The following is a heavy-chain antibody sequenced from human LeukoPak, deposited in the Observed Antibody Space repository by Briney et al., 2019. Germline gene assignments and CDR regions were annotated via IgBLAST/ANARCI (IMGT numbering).Heavy chain of an antibody. V-gene: IGHV1-2*02. D-gene: IGHD2-15*01. Sequence: GASVKVSCKASGYTFTDYHMHWVRQAPGQGFEWMGWINPNDGDTNYAQKFQGRVTMTRDNSKNTLYLQMNLLRAEDTAVYHCAQEPTSSGWFDPWGQGTLVTVSS. CDR3: AQEPTSSGWFDP. J-gene: IGHJ5*02. CDR1: GYTFTDYH. CDR2: INPNDGDT.